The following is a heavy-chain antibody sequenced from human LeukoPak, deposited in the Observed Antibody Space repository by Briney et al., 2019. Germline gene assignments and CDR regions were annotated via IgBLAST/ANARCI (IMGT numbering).Heavy chain of an antibody. J-gene: IGHJ3*02. CDR3: ARRLPMGAFDI. CDR2: IYYSGST. V-gene: IGHV4-59*08. Sequence: SETLSLTCTVSGGSNSSYYWSWIRQPPGKELEWIGYIYYSGSTNYNPSLKSRVTISVDTSKNQFSLKLSSVTAADTAVYYCARRLPMGAFDIWGQGTMVTVSS. CDR1: GGSNSSYY. D-gene: IGHD3-10*01.